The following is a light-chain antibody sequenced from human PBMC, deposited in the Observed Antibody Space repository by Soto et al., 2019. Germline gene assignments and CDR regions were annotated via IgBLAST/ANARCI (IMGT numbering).Light chain of an antibody. CDR1: QSAGTN. CDR2: GAF. V-gene: IGKV3-15*01. J-gene: IGKJ3*01. Sequence: IMMNQSPATLTVSPGERATLPCRASQSAGTNLAWYQQKPGQAPRLLIHGAFTRATGIPARFSGSGSGTEFTLTISRLEPEDFAVYYCQPYGSSPLLTFGPGANVDIK. CDR3: QPYGSSPLLT.